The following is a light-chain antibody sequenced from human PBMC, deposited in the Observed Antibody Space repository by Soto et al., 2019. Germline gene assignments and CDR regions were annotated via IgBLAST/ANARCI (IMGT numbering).Light chain of an antibody. V-gene: IGKV3-11*01. Sequence: EVVLTQSPGTLSLSPGERATLSCRASQSVSSNHFAWYQQKPGQAPRLLIYDASNRATGIPARFSGTGSETDFTLTISSLEPEDFAIYYCQQRSKMPLTFGHGTKVDIK. CDR1: QSVSSN. CDR3: QQRSKMPLT. J-gene: IGKJ1*01. CDR2: DAS.